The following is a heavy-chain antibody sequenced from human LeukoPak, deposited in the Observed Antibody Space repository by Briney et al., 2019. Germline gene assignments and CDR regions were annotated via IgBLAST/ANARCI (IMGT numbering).Heavy chain of an antibody. CDR3: AKASAGYDNFDY. CDR1: GFTFSSCA. D-gene: IGHD5-12*01. CDR2: ISTSGANI. J-gene: IGHJ4*02. Sequence: PGESLRLSCAASGFTFSSCAMSWVRQAPGKGLEWVSAISTSGANIYYADSVRGRFTISRDNSKNTLYLQMNSLRAEDTALYYCAKASAGYDNFDYWGQGTLVTVSS. V-gene: IGHV3-23*01.